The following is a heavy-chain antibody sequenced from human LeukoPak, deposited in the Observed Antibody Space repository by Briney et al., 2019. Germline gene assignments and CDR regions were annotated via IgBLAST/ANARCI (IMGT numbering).Heavy chain of an antibody. CDR1: GFTFSSYI. Sequence: GGFLRLSCAASGFTFSSYIMHWVRQAPGKWLEWVAVISYDGTNKYYADSVKGRFTISRDNSKNTLYLQLNNLRPEDTAMYYCARDVVPYSYYYMDVWGKGTTVTVSS. CDR2: ISYDGTNK. J-gene: IGHJ6*03. V-gene: IGHV3-30*04. D-gene: IGHD2-21*01. CDR3: ARDVVPYSYYYMDV.